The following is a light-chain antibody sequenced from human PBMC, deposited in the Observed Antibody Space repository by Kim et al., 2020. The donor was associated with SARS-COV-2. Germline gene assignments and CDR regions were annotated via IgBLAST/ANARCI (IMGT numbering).Light chain of an antibody. Sequence: LAPGTRSALAFVASKSVSTNIAWYQQRPGQAPRLLISDASNRATGIPARFSGRGSGTDFTLTISTLEPEDFAVYYCQQRDNWPPTFGHGTRLEIK. J-gene: IGKJ5*01. CDR1: KSVSTN. V-gene: IGKV3-11*01. CDR2: DAS. CDR3: QQRDNWPPT.